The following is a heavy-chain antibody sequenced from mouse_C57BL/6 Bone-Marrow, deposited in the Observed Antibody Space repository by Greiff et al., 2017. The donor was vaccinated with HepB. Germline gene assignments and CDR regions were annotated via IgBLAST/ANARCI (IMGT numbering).Heavy chain of an antibody. J-gene: IGHJ3*01. CDR3: ANYDYGSY. Sequence: EVQLQESGPGLVKPSQSLSLTCSVTGYSITSGYYWNWIRQFPGNKLEWMGYISYDGSNNYNPSLKNRIPITRDTSKNQFFLKLNSVTTEDTATYYCANYDYGSYWGQGTLVTVSA. CDR1: GYSITSGYY. CDR2: ISYDGSN. D-gene: IGHD2-4*01. V-gene: IGHV3-6*01.